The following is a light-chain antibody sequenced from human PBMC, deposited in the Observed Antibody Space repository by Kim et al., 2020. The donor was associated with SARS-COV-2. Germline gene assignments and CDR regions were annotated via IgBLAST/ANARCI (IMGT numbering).Light chain of an antibody. CDR1: QSITND. CDR2: SAS. Sequence: DIQMTQSPSSLPASLGDRVNITCRADQSITNDLNWYQQKPGKVPKVLIYSASSLQGGVPARFSGSGSGTDFTLTISSLQPEDFGTYYCKQTYSLPLTFGGGTKVEIK. CDR3: KQTYSLPLT. V-gene: IGKV1-39*01. J-gene: IGKJ4*01.